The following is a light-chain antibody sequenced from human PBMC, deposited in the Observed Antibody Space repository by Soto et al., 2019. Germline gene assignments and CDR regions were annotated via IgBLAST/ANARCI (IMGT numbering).Light chain of an antibody. Sequence: IVMTQSPATLSVSPGERATLSCRASQSVSSTLAWYQQKPGQAPRLLIYDASTRATGIPARFSGSGSGTEFTLTVNSLQSEDFAVYYCQQYNNWPLTFGGGTKVEI. J-gene: IGKJ4*01. CDR2: DAS. CDR3: QQYNNWPLT. V-gene: IGKV3-15*01. CDR1: QSVSST.